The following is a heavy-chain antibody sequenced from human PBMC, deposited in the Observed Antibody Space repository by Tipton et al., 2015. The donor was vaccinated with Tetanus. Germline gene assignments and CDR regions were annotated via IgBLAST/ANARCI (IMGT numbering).Heavy chain of an antibody. V-gene: IGHV4-34*01. CDR2: INHSGNT. J-gene: IGHJ6*02. Sequence: TLSLTCAVYGASFSDYYWSWIRQAPGKGLEWIGEINHSGNTNHNPSLKSRVTLSVDTSKNQFSLKLNSVTAADTAMYYCARDGGNYFYYGMNVWGQGAAVTVSS. CDR1: GASFSDYY. CDR3: ARDGGNYFYYGMNV.